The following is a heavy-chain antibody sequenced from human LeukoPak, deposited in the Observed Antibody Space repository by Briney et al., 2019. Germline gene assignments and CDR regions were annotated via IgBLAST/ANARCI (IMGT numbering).Heavy chain of an antibody. CDR1: GGSISSGGYY. Sequence: PSETLSLTCTVSGGSISSGGYYWSWIRQHPGKGLEWIGYIYYSGSTYYNPSLKSRVTISVDTSKNQFSLKLSSVTAADTAVYYCAKSDVRGAHFDYWGQGTLVTVSS. J-gene: IGHJ4*02. CDR3: AKSDVRGAHFDY. CDR2: IYYSGST. V-gene: IGHV4-31*03. D-gene: IGHD3-10*01.